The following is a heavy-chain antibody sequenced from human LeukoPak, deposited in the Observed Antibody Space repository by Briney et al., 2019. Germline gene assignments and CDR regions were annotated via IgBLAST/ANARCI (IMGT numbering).Heavy chain of an antibody. D-gene: IGHD6-13*01. CDR1: GFTVSSNY. V-gene: IGHV4-39*01. Sequence: GSLRLSCAASGFTVSSNYMSWVRQAPGKGLEWIGSIYYSGSTYYNPSLKSRVTISVDTSKNQFSLKLSSVTAADTAVYYCARRPVRGYSSSWPDYWGQGTLVTVSS. J-gene: IGHJ4*02. CDR3: ARRPVRGYSSSWPDY. CDR2: IYYSGST.